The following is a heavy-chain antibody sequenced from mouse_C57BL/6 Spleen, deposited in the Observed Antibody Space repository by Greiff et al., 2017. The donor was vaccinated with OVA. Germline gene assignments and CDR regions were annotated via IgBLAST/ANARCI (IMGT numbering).Heavy chain of an antibody. D-gene: IGHD2-13*01. CDR1: GFNIKDDY. Sequence: EVQLQQSGAELVRPGASVKLSCTASGFNIKDDYMHWVKQRPEQGLEWIGWIDPENGDTEYASKFQGKATITADTSSNTAYLHLSSLTSEDTAVYYCTRVRGAIDYWGQGTSVTVSS. CDR3: TRVRGAIDY. V-gene: IGHV14-4*01. J-gene: IGHJ4*01. CDR2: IDPENGDT.